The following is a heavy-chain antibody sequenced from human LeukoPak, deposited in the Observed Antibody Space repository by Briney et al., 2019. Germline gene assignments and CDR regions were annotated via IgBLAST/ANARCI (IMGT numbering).Heavy chain of an antibody. CDR3: ARHPRTYCSGGSCYIYYYYMDV. J-gene: IGHJ6*03. D-gene: IGHD2-15*01. Sequence: SETLSLTCTVSGGSISSSSYYWGWIRQPPGKGLEWIGSIYYSGSTYYNPSLKSRVTISVDTSKNQFSLKLSSVTTAGTAVYYCARHPRTYCSGGSCYIYYYYMDVWGKGTTVTVSS. CDR2: IYYSGST. CDR1: GGSISSSSYY. V-gene: IGHV4-39*01.